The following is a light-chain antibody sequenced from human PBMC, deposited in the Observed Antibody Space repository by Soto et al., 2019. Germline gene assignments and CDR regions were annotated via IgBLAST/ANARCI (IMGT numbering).Light chain of an antibody. Sequence: EIVMTQSPATLSVSPGERATLSCRASQSVSSYLAWYQQKPGQAPRLLIYGASTRATGIPARFSGSGSGTEFTLTISSLQSEDFAIYYCQQYNYWPYTFCQGTKLEIK. CDR3: QQYNYWPYT. CDR1: QSVSSY. V-gene: IGKV3-15*01. J-gene: IGKJ2*01. CDR2: GAS.